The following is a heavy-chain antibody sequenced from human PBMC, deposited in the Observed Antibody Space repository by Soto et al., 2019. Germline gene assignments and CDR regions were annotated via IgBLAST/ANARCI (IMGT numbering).Heavy chain of an antibody. CDR2: ISSSSSYI. V-gene: IGHV3-21*01. CDR1: GFTFSSYS. Sequence: EVQLVESGGGLVKPGGSLRLSCAASGFTFSSYSMNWVRQAPGKGLEWVSSISSSSSYIYYADSVKGRFTISRDNAKNSLYRQMNSMRAEDTAVYYFARVRPHDYRSYGMDVWGQGTTVTVSS. D-gene: IGHD3-10*01. J-gene: IGHJ6*02. CDR3: ARVRPHDYRSYGMDV.